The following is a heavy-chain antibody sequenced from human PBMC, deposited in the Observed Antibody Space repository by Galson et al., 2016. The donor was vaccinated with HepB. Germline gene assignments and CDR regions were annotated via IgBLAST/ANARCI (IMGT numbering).Heavy chain of an antibody. Sequence: SLRLSCAASGFTFSDYYMSWIRQAPGKGLEWLSYISGSGGSEYYPDSVKGRFIISRDNAKNSLYLQMNNLRAEDTAVYYCARDALRFLERPDGGVFDIWGQGTMVTVSS. CDR2: ISGSGGSE. J-gene: IGHJ3*02. CDR3: ARDALRFLERPDGGVFDI. V-gene: IGHV3-11*01. CDR1: GFTFSDYY. D-gene: IGHD3-3*01.